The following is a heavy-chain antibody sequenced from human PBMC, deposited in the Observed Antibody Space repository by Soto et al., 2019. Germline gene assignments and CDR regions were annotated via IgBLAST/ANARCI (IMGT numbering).Heavy chain of an antibody. D-gene: IGHD3-3*01. J-gene: IGHJ6*02. Sequence: ASVKVSCKASGYTFTDYYIYWLRQAPGHGLEWMGWINPNSGATNYAHNFQGRVTMTRNTSISTAYMELSSLRSEDTAVYYCARLLRFLEWSGYYYYYGMDVWGQGTTVTVSS. CDR1: GYTFTDYY. CDR3: ARLLRFLEWSGYYYYYGMDV. V-gene: IGHV1-2*02. CDR2: INPNSGAT.